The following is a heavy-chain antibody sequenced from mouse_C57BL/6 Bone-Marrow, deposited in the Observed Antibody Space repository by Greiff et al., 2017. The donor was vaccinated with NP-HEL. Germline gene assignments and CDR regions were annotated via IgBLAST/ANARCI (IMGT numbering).Heavy chain of an antibody. CDR1: GYTFTSYT. V-gene: IGHV1-4*01. CDR2: INPSSGYT. Sequence: QVQLQQSGAELARPGASVKMSCKASGYTFTSYTMHWVKQRPGQGLEWIGYINPSSGYTKYNQKFKDKATLTADKSSSTAYMQLSSLTSEDSAVYYCARSHYERRTSWFAYWGQGTLVTVSA. J-gene: IGHJ3*01. CDR3: ARSHYERRTSWFAY. D-gene: IGHD1-1*01.